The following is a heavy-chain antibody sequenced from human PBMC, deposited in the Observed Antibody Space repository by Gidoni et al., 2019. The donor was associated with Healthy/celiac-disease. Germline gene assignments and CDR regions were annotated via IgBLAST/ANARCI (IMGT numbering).Heavy chain of an antibody. V-gene: IGHV3-23*01. CDR3: AKEGVSSSGRGYYGMDV. CDR1: GFTFSSHA. CDR2: ISGSGGST. D-gene: IGHD6-6*01. J-gene: IGHJ6*02. Sequence: EVQLLESGGGLVQPGGSLRLYCAASGFTFSSHAMSWVRQAPGKGLGWVSAISGSGGSTYYADSVKGRFTISRDNSKNTLYLQMNSLRAEDTAVYYCAKEGVSSSGRGYYGMDVWGQGTTVTVSS.